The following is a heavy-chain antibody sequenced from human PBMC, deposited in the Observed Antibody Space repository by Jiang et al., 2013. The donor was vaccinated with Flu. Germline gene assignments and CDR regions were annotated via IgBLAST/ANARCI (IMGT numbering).Heavy chain of an antibody. CDR3: ARHPGGEGYSSGWHSHFDY. CDR2: IYYSGST. D-gene: IGHD6-19*01. CDR1: GGSISSSSYY. Sequence: SLTCTVSGGSISSSSYYWGWIRQPPGKGLEWIGSIYYSGSTYYNPSLKSRVTISVDTSKNQFSLKLSSVTAADMAVYYCARHPGGEGYSSGWHSHFDYWGQGTLVTVSS. J-gene: IGHJ4*02. V-gene: IGHV4-39*01.